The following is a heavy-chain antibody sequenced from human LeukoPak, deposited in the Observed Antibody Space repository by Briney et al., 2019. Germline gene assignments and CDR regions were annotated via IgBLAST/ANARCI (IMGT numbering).Heavy chain of an antibody. J-gene: IGHJ4*02. D-gene: IGHD2/OR15-2a*01. CDR2: FYSGGST. V-gene: IGHV3-53*01. CDR3: ATSNKDYFDY. CDR1: GFSVSDNY. Sequence: GGSLRLSCAAPGFSVSDNYVSWVRQAPGKGLEWVSAFYSGGSTHYADSVKGRFTISGDNSKNTVYLQMNSLRAEDTAVYYCATSNKDYFDYWGQGTLVTVSP.